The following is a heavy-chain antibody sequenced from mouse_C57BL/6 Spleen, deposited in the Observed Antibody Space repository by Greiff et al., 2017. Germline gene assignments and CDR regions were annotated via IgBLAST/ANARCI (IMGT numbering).Heavy chain of an antibody. CDR1: GYAFSSSW. J-gene: IGHJ4*01. D-gene: IGHD2-4*01. CDR3: ARGYDYDVAMDY. CDR2: IYPGDGDT. V-gene: IGHV1-82*01. Sequence: VQLQQSGPELVKPGASVKISCKASGYAFSSSWMNWVKQRPGKGLEWIGRIYPGDGDTNYNGKFKGKATLTADKSSSTAYMQLSSLTSEDSAVYFCARGYDYDVAMDYWGQGTSVTVSS.